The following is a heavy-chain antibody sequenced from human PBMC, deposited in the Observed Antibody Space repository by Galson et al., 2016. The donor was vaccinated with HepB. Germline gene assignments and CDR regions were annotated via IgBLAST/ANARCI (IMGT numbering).Heavy chain of an antibody. CDR1: GASISSNNW. J-gene: IGHJ4*02. CDR2: IYHSGST. Sequence: SETLSLTCAVSGASISSNNWWSWVRQPPGKGLEWIGEIYHSGSTNYNPSLKSRVTISVDKSKNQFSLKLSSVTAADSAVYYCARDLYCANAVCYEVLDSWGQGALVTVSS. D-gene: IGHD2-8*01. V-gene: IGHV4-4*02. CDR3: ARDLYCANAVCYEVLDS.